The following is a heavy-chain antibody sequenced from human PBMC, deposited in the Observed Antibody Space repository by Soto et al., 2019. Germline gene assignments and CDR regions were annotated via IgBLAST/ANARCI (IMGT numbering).Heavy chain of an antibody. CDR3: AREMIAARYFDY. CDR2: IYYSGST. CDR1: GGSISSGGYY. D-gene: IGHD6-6*01. V-gene: IGHV4-31*03. Sequence: SETLSLTCTVSGGSISSGGYYWSWIRQHPGKGLEWIGYIYYSGSTYYNPSLKSRVTISVDTSKNQFSLKLSSVTAADTAVYYCAREMIAARYFDYWGQGTLVTVSS. J-gene: IGHJ4*02.